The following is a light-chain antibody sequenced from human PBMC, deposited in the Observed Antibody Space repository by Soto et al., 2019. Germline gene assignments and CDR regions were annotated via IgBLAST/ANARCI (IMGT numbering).Light chain of an antibody. CDR1: QSISSY. CDR2: AES. CDR3: KQYNSYWT. Sequence: IQMTHSPSSLSASVGERVTITCRASQSISSYLNLYQQKPGKAPKLLIYAESSLQSGVPSRFSGSGSGTDFTLTISRLQPGDFATYYCKQYNSYWTVGQGTQGDI. J-gene: IGKJ1*01. V-gene: IGKV1-39*01.